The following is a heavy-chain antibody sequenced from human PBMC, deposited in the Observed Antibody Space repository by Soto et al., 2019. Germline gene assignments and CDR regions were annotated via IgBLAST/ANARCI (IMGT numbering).Heavy chain of an antibody. CDR2: IYYSGST. Sequence: SETLSLTCTVSGGSISSYYWSWIRQPPGKGLEWIGYIYYSGSTNYNPSLKSRVTISVDTSKNQFSLKLSSVTAADTAVYYCASNRGGYYDQTEYGYWFDPWGQGTLVTVSS. CDR1: GGSISSYY. D-gene: IGHD3-22*01. CDR3: ASNRGGYYDQTEYGYWFDP. V-gene: IGHV4-59*01. J-gene: IGHJ5*02.